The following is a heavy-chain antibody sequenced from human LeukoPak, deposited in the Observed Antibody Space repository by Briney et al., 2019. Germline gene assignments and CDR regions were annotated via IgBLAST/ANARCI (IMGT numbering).Heavy chain of an antibody. Sequence: SETLSLTCTVSGASISSSSYYWGWIRQPPGKGLEWIGSIYYSGSTYYNPSLKSRVTISVDTSKNQFSLKLSSVTAADTAVYYCARVGLRYYYYYMDVWGKGTTVTVSS. CDR1: GASISSSSYY. CDR3: ARVGLRYYYYYMDV. CDR2: IYYSGST. D-gene: IGHD2-21*01. J-gene: IGHJ6*03. V-gene: IGHV4-39*07.